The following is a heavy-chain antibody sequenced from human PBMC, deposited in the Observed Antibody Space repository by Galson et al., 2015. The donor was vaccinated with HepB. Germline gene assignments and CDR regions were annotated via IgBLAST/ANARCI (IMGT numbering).Heavy chain of an antibody. CDR3: ARGQAGEPGRSDY. J-gene: IGHJ4*02. D-gene: IGHD3-16*01. V-gene: IGHV4-34*01. Sequence: ETLSLTCAVYGGSFSGYYWSWIRQPPGKGLEWIGEINHSGSTNYNPSLKSRVTISADTSKNQFSLKLSSVTAADTAVYYCARGQAGEPGRSDYWGQGTLVTVSS. CDR1: GGSFSGYY. CDR2: INHSGST.